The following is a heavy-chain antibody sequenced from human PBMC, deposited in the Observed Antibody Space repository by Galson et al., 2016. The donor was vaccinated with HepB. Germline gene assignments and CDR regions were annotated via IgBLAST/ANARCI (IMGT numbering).Heavy chain of an antibody. V-gene: IGHV4-34*01. D-gene: IGHD3-10*01. Sequence: SETLSLTCGVYGGPFSGNDWTWIRQAPGKGLEWIGEISHVGSTNYNPSLKSRVTISVDTSKNQLSLNLRSVTAAATAVYYCARNIYGLGNLWGQGTLVTVSS. CDR3: ARNIYGLGNL. J-gene: IGHJ4*02. CDR2: ISHVGST. CDR1: GGPFSGND.